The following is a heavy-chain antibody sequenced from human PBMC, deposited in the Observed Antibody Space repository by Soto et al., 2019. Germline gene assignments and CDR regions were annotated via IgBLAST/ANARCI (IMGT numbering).Heavy chain of an antibody. D-gene: IGHD2-15*01. V-gene: IGHV3-30*03. Sequence: QVQLVESGGGVVQPGRSLRLSCAASGFPFTSYGMHWVRAGPYKGLEWVAIISYDGSDKYYADSVKGRFTISRDNSKXXXXXXXXXXXXXXXALYXXXGXXYYFDYRGQGALVIVSS. CDR1: GFPFTSYG. CDR2: ISYDGSDK. J-gene: IGHJ4*02. CDR3: XGXXYYFDY.